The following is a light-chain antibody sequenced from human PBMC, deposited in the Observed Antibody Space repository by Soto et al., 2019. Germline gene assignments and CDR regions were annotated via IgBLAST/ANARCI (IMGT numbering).Light chain of an antibody. J-gene: IGLJ1*01. CDR2: EVS. CDR3: SSYAGSNGV. V-gene: IGLV2-8*01. Sequence: QSALTQPPSASGSPGQSVTISCTGTSSDVGGYNYVSWYRQHPGKAPKLMIYEVSKRPSGVPDRFSGSKSGNTASLTVSGLQAEDEADYYCSSYAGSNGVFGTGTKVTVL. CDR1: SSDVGGYNY.